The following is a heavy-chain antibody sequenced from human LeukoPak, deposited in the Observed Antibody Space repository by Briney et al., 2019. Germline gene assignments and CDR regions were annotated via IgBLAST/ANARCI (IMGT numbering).Heavy chain of an antibody. CDR2: ISGSGGST. CDR1: GFTFSSYA. V-gene: IGHV3-23*01. D-gene: IGHD7-27*01. CDR3: AKDQNWDLSFYYYCGMDV. J-gene: IGHJ6*02. Sequence: PGGSLRLSCAASGFTFSSYAMSWVRQAPGKGLEWVSAISGSGGSTYYADSVKGRFTISRDNSKNTLYLQMNSLRAEDTAVYYCAKDQNWDLSFYYYCGMDVWGQGTTVTVSS.